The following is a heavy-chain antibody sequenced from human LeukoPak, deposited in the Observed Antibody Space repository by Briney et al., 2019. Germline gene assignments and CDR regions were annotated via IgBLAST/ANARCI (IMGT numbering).Heavy chain of an antibody. CDR3: ARGYCSSTSCYRGPRANWFDP. CDR1: GGSISSYY. Sequence: PSETLSLTCTVSGGSISSYYWSWIRQPPGRGLEWIGYIYYSGSTNYNPSLKSRVTISVDTSKNQFSLKLSSVTAADTAVYYCARGYCSSTSCYRGPRANWFDPWGQGTLVTVSS. V-gene: IGHV4-59*08. J-gene: IGHJ5*02. D-gene: IGHD2-2*01. CDR2: IYYSGST.